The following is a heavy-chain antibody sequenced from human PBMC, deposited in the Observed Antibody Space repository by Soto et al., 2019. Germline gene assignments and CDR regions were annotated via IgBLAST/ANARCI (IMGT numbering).Heavy chain of an antibody. CDR1: GFTFSSYG. CDR2: ISYDGSNK. J-gene: IGHJ4*02. Sequence: PGGSLRLSCAASGFTFSSYGMHWVRQAPGKGLEWVAVISYDGSNKYYADSVKGRFTISRDNSKNTLYLQMNSLRAEDTAVYYCAKSGVRRKAARLDYWGQGTLVTVSS. V-gene: IGHV3-30*18. CDR3: AKSGVRRKAARLDY. D-gene: IGHD6-6*01.